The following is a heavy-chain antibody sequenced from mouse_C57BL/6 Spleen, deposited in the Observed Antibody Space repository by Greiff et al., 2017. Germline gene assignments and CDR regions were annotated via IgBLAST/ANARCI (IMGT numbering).Heavy chain of an antibody. CDR3: TREGYGYDSFDY. Sequence: EVHLVESGEGLVKPGGSLKLSCAASGFTFSSYAMSWVRQTPEKRLEWVAYISSGGDYIYYADTVKGRFTISRDNARNTLYLQMSSLKSEDTAMYYCTREGYGYDSFDYWGQGTTLTVSS. J-gene: IGHJ2*01. D-gene: IGHD2-2*01. CDR2: ISSGGDYI. V-gene: IGHV5-9-1*02. CDR1: GFTFSSYA.